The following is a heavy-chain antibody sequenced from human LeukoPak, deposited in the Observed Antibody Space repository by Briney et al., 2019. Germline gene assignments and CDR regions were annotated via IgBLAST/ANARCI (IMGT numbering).Heavy chain of an antibody. Sequence: GGSLRLSSAASGFTFDDYAMHRVPQAPRKGLEWVSGISWNSGSIGYADSVKGRFTISRDNAKNSLYLQMNSLRAEDTALYYCAKEGTMVRGVIISWGQGTLVTVSS. D-gene: IGHD3-10*01. V-gene: IGHV3-9*01. CDR1: GFTFDDYA. CDR3: AKEGTMVRGVIIS. J-gene: IGHJ4*02. CDR2: ISWNSGSI.